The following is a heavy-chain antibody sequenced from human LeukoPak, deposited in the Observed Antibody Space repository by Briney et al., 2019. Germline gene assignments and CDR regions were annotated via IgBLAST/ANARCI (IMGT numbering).Heavy chain of an antibody. V-gene: IGHV3-74*01. D-gene: IGHD1-26*01. CDR3: ARGPGRGATYYAR. J-gene: IGHJ4*01. Sequence: VGSLRLSCATSGFTFSSHWMHLVRQTPGKWLVWVSRISTDGSRTYYADSVRGRFTFSRDNAKNTVYLQMNSLRAEDTAVYYSARGPGRGATYYARWAHGTLVTVSS. CDR2: ISTDGSRT. CDR1: GFTFSSHW.